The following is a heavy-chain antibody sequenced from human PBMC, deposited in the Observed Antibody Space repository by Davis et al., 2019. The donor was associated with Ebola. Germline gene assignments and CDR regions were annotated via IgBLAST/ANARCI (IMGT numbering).Heavy chain of an antibody. Sequence: GGSLRLSCTSSGYIFSPYDMSWVRQAPGKGLEWVSVIYSGGSTYYADSVKGRFTISRDNSKNTLYLQMNSLRAEDTAVYYCARVRGLTTPDYWGQGTLVTVSS. D-gene: IGHD4-17*01. CDR2: IYSGGST. V-gene: IGHV3-53*01. CDR1: GYIFSPYD. J-gene: IGHJ4*02. CDR3: ARVRGLTTPDY.